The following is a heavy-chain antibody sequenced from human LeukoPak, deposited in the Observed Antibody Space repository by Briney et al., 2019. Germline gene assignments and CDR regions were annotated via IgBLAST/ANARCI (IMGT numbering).Heavy chain of an antibody. CDR1: GGTFSSYA. D-gene: IGHD3-22*01. CDR3: ARDYRDYYDSSGYYPNYYYYYYGMDV. J-gene: IGHJ6*02. CDR2: IIPIFGTA. Sequence: WASVKVSCKASGGTFSSYAISWVRQAPGQGLEWMGGIIPIFGTANYAQKFQGRVTITADESTSTAYMELSSLRSEDTAVYYCARDYRDYYDSSGYYPNYYYYYYGMDVWGQGTKVTVSS. V-gene: IGHV1-69*13.